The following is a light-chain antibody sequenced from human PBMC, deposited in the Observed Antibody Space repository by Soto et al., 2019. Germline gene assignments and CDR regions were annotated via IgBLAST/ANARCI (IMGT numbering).Light chain of an antibody. CDR2: AAS. CDR1: ESISRH. CDR3: QQDYSTLAT. Sequence: DIQMSQSPSSLSASVGDRVTITFRAAESISRHLNWYQQKPGRASDLLIYAASTLQNGVPSRFTGSGSGTEFTLTITGLQLEDFATYYCQQDYSTLATFGQGTRLEIK. J-gene: IGKJ5*01. V-gene: IGKV1-39*01.